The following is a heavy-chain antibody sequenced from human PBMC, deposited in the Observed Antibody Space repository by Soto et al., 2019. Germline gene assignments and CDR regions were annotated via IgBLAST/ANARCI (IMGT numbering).Heavy chain of an antibody. CDR1: GGTFSSYA. CDR2: IIPIFGTA. CDR3: ARERGYSYPAQLYYYYYGMDV. V-gene: IGHV1-69*13. J-gene: IGHJ6*02. D-gene: IGHD5-18*01. Sequence: SVKVSCKASGGTFSSYAISWVRKAPGQGLEWMGGIIPIFGTANYAQKFQGRVTITADEATSTAYMELSSLRSEDTAVYYCARERGYSYPAQLYYYYYGMDVWGQGTTVTVSS.